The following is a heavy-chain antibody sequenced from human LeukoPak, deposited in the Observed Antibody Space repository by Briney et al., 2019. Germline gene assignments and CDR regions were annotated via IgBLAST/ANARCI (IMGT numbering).Heavy chain of an antibody. V-gene: IGHV1-24*01. CDR2: FDPEDGET. CDR3: ARAAAGSLGAFDI. CDR1: GYTLTELS. Sequence: ASVKVSCKVSGYTLTELSMHWVRQAPGKGLEWMGGFDPEDGETIYAQKFQGWVTMTRDTSISTAYMELSRLRSDDTAVYYCARAAAGSLGAFDIWGQGTMVTVSS. D-gene: IGHD6-13*01. J-gene: IGHJ3*02.